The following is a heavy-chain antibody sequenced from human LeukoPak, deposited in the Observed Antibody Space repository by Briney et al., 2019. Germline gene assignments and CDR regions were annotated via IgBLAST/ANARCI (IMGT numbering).Heavy chain of an antibody. V-gene: IGHV4-34*01. J-gene: IGHJ6*03. CDR3: ARGRRGSKSSYYYYMDV. CDR2: INHSGST. Sequence: SETLSLTCAVYGGSFSGDYWSWIRQPPGGGQEWRGEINHSGSTNYNPSLKSRVTISVDTSKNQFSLKLSSVTAADTAVYYCARGRRGSKSSYYYYMDVWGKGTTVTVSS. D-gene: IGHD1-14*01. CDR1: GGSFSGDY.